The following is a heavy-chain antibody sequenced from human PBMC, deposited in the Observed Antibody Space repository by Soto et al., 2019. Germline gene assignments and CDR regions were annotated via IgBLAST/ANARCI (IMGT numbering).Heavy chain of an antibody. J-gene: IGHJ6*02. CDR2: ISYDASRK. Sequence: QEQLVESGGGVVQPGRSLRLSCAASKFTFSTYAMHWFRQAPGKGLEWVALISYDASRKYYAGSLNGRFTISRDTSKNMVYLQMNSLRADDTAVYYCARGDWNDVSYDYYGLYVSGQGTTVIVSS. V-gene: IGHV3-30*04. CDR1: KFTFSTYA. D-gene: IGHD1-1*01. CDR3: ARGDWNDVSYDYYGLYV.